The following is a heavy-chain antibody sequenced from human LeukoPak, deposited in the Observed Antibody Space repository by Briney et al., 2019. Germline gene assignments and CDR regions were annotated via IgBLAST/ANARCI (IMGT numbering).Heavy chain of an antibody. CDR1: GFTFNSYA. D-gene: IGHD1-14*01. CDR3: AKVLTGSQDY. CDR2: IGGGGENT. J-gene: IGHJ4*02. Sequence: PGGSLRLSCAASGFTFNSYALSWVRQAPGKGLEWVSTIGGGGENTYYADSVKGRFTISSDSSKNTVYLHMKSLRAEDTAVYFCAKVLTGSQDYWGQGTLVTVTS. V-gene: IGHV3-23*01.